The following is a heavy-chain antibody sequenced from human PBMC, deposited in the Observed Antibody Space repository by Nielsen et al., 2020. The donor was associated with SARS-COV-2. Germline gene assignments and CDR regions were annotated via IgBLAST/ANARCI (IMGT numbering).Heavy chain of an antibody. Sequence: SETLSLTCTVSGGSVSSGSYYWSWIRQPPGKGLEWIGYIYYSGSTNYNPSLKSRVTISVDTSKNQFSLQLSSVTAADTAVYYCARAQTMIVVVTHFDYWGQGTLVTVSS. CDR2: IYYSGST. D-gene: IGHD3-22*01. CDR3: ARAQTMIVVVTHFDY. V-gene: IGHV4-61*01. CDR1: GGSVSSGSYY. J-gene: IGHJ4*02.